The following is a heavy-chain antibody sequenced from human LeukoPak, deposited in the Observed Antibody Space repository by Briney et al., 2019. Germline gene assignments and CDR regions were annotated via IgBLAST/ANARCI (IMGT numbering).Heavy chain of an antibody. CDR2: ISAYNGNT. CDR1: GGTFSSYA. Sequence: ASVKVSCKASGGTFSSYAISWVRQAPGQGLEWMGWISAYNGNTNYAQKLQGRVTMTADTSTSTAYMELRSLRSDDTAVYYCASGLMVRGGTLLDYWGQGTLVTVSS. D-gene: IGHD3-10*01. V-gene: IGHV1-18*01. CDR3: ASGLMVRGGTLLDY. J-gene: IGHJ4*02.